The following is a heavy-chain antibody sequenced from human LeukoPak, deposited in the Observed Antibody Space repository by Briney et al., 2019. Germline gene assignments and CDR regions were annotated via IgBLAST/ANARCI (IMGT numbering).Heavy chain of an antibody. Sequence: ASVKVSCKASGYTFTGYYMHWVRQAPGRGLEWMGWINPNSGGTNYAQKFQGRVTMTRDTSISTAYMELSRLRSDDTAVYYCARAGTAALPYFDYWGQGTLVTVSS. CDR1: GYTFTGYY. J-gene: IGHJ4*02. V-gene: IGHV1-2*02. CDR2: INPNSGGT. D-gene: IGHD6-13*01. CDR3: ARAGTAALPYFDY.